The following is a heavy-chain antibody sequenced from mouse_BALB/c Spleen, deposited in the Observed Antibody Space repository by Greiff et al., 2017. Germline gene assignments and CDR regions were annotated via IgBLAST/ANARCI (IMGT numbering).Heavy chain of an antibody. CDR1: GFTFSDYY. D-gene: IGHD2-14*01. CDR3: AREASYRYDGAMDY. V-gene: IGHV5-4*02. Sequence: EVNLVESGGGLVKPGGSLKLSCAASGFTFSDYYMYWVRQTPEKRLEWVATISDGGSYTYYPDSVKGRFTISRDNAKNNLYLQMSSLKSEDTAMYYCAREASYRYDGAMDYWGQGTSVTVSS. CDR2: ISDGGSYT. J-gene: IGHJ4*01.